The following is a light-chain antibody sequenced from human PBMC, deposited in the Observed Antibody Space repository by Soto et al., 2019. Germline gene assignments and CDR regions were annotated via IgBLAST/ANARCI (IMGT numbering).Light chain of an antibody. J-gene: IGLJ2*01. Sequence: QSAVTQEPSLTVSPGGTVTLTCGSSTGAVTSGHYPYWFQQKPGQAPRTLIYDTTNKHSWTPARFSGSLLGGKAALTLSGAQPEDEADYYCLLFYTDIRVFGGGTKLTVL. CDR1: TGAVTSGHY. V-gene: IGLV7-46*01. CDR2: DTT. CDR3: LLFYTDIRV.